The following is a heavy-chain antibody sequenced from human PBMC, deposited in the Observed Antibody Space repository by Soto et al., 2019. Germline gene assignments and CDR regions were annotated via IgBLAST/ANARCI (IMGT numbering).Heavy chain of an antibody. CDR2: ISAYNGNT. V-gene: IGHV1-18*04. CDR1: GYTFTSYG. Sequence: QVQLVQSGAEVKKPGASVKVSCKASGYTFTSYGISWVRQAPGQGLEWMGWISAYNGNTNYAQKLQGRVTMTTDTSTSTAYMELRSLRSDDTAVYYCARDKVVLGYSSSWYFRPGPWFDPWGQGTLVTVSS. CDR3: ARDKVVLGYSSSWYFRPGPWFDP. D-gene: IGHD6-13*01. J-gene: IGHJ5*02.